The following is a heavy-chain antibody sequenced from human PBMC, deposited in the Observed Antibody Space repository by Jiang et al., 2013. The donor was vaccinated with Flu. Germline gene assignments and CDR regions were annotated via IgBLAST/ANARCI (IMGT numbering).Heavy chain of an antibody. D-gene: IGHD3-9*01. V-gene: IGHV3-23*01. CDR1: GFTFSNYA. Sequence: GGGLVQPEGSLRLSCAASGFTFSNYAMTWVRQAPGKGLEWVSAISGSGGSTYYADSVKGRFTISRDNSKNTLYLQMNSLRAEDTAVYYCAKAHPNDILTGYYLFNAFDIWGQGTMVTVSS. CDR2: ISGSGGST. CDR3: AKAHPNDILTGYYLFNAFDI. J-gene: IGHJ3*02.